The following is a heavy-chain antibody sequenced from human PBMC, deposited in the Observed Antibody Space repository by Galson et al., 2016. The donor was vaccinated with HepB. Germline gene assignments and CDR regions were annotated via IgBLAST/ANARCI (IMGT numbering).Heavy chain of an antibody. D-gene: IGHD6-13*01. CDR1: GFTFSDSY. CDR3: ARKGAAAAGYALDV. J-gene: IGHJ6*02. V-gene: IGHV3-11*06. Sequence: SLRLSCAASGFTFSDSYMSWIRQAPGKGLEWVSYISSSSSCTNYADSVKDRFTISRDNAKNSLYLQMSSLRVEDTAVYYCARKGAAAAGYALDVWGQGTTVTVSS. CDR2: ISSSSSCT.